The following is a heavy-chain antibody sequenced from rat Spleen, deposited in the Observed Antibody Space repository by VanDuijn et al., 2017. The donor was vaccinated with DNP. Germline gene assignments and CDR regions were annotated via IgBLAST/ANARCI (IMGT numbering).Heavy chain of an antibody. CDR3: ARRGYNNAWYFDF. CDR2: ISYEGNKI. D-gene: IGHD1-10*01. V-gene: IGHV5-22*01. Sequence: EVQLVQSGGGCVQPGRSLKLSCAASGFTFSDYYMAWVRQAPKKGLEWVSSISYEGNKIYYGDSVKGQFTISRDNAESILYLQMNSLRSEDTATYYCARRGYNNAWYFDFWGPGTMVIVSS. CDR1: GFTFSDYY. J-gene: IGHJ1*01.